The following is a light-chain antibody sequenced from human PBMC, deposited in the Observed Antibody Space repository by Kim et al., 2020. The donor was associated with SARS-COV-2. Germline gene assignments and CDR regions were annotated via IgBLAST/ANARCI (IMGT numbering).Light chain of an antibody. CDR1: KWEDKY. CDR2: QDS. J-gene: IGLJ2*01. Sequence: SVTPGQTASSTGSGDKWEDKYACGYQKKPGQSPVLVIYQDSKRPAGIPERLSGSNSGNTATLTRGGTQAMDEADYYCQAWDSSTVVFGGGTQLTV. V-gene: IGLV3-1*01. CDR3: QAWDSSTVV.